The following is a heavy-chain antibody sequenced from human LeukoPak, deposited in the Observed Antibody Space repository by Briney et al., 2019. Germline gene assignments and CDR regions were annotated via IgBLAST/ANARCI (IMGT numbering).Heavy chain of an antibody. V-gene: IGHV3-23*01. CDR2: ISGSGGST. CDR1: GFTFSSYA. Sequence: GGSLRLSCAASGFTFSSYAMSWVRQAPGKGLEWVSAISGSGGSTYYADSVKGRFTISRDNAKNSLYLQMNSLRADDTAVYYCARARIAVALNAGFDYWGQGTLVTVSS. J-gene: IGHJ4*02. CDR3: ARARIAVALNAGFDY. D-gene: IGHD6-19*01.